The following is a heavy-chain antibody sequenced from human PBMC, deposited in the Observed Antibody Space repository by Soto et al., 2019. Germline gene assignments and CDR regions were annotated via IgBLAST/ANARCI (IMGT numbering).Heavy chain of an antibody. CDR2: ISGSGGST. J-gene: IGHJ5*02. CDR3: AKDSGKVVAADNNWFDP. Sequence: GGSLRLSCAASGFTFSSYAMSWVRQAPGKGLEWVSAISGSGGSTYYADSVKGRFTISRDNSKNTLYLQMNSLRAEDTAVYYCAKDSGKVVAADNNWFDPWGQGTLVTVPS. D-gene: IGHD2-15*01. V-gene: IGHV3-23*01. CDR1: GFTFSSYA.